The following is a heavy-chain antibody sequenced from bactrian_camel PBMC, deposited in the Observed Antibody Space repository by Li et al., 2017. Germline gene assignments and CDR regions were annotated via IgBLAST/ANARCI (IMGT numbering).Heavy chain of an antibody. CDR2: ISSDGAS. D-gene: IGHD3*01. V-gene: IGHV3S55*01. CDR3: AATRVYCSNSFFT. J-gene: IGHJ4*01. Sequence: HVQLVESGGDSVQAGGTLRLSCTASGFTLRDSDIEWYRQAPGTECELVSAISSDGASYYADSVKGRFSISQDNTKNTVYLQMNSLKPEDTAMYYCAATRVYCSNSFFTRGQGTQVTVS. CDR1: GFTLRDSD.